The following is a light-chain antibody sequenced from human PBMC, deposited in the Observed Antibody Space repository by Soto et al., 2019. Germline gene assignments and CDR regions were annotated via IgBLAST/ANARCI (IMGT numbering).Light chain of an antibody. Sequence: EIVMTQSPATLSVSPGERATLSCRASQSVSSNLAWYQQKPGQAPRLLIYGESTRATGIPARFSGSGSGTDFTLTISSLQSEDSAVYYCQQYHKWPPITFGQGTRLEIK. CDR2: GES. CDR1: QSVSSN. V-gene: IGKV3-15*01. CDR3: QQYHKWPPIT. J-gene: IGKJ5*01.